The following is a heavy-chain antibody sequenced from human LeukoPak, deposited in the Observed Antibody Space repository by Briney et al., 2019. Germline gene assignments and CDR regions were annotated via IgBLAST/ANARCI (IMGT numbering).Heavy chain of an antibody. V-gene: IGHV4-4*07. CDR3: ARQSRYYGSGSYYVPGAFDI. J-gene: IGHJ3*02. CDR2: IYTSGST. D-gene: IGHD3-10*01. CDR1: GGSISSYY. Sequence: SETLSLTCTVSGGSISSYYWSWIRQPAGKGLEWIGRIYTSGSTNYNPSLKSRVTMSVDTSKNQFSLMLSSVTAADTAVYYCARQSRYYGSGSYYVPGAFDIWGQGTMVTVSS.